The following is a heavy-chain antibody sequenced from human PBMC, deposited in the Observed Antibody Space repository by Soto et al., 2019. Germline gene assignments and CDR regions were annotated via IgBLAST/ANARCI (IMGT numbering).Heavy chain of an antibody. CDR2: INPSGGST. CDR3: ARDPSDTAMEDGMDV. D-gene: IGHD5-18*01. V-gene: IGHV1-46*01. Sequence: ASVKVSCKASGYTFTSYYMHWVRQAPGQGLEWMGIINPSGGSTSYAQKFQGRVTMTRDTSTSTVYMELSSLRSEDTAVYYCARDPSDTAMEDGMDVWGQGTTVTV. CDR1: GYTFTSYY. J-gene: IGHJ6*02.